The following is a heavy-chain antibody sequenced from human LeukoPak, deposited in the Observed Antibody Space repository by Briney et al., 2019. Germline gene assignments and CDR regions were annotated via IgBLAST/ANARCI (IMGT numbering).Heavy chain of an antibody. CDR3: ARETGCSSTSCYIRGGGWFDP. CDR1: GGTFSSYA. J-gene: IGHJ5*02. V-gene: IGHV1-69*05. D-gene: IGHD2-2*02. Sequence: SVKVSCKASGGTFSSYAISWVRQAPGQGLEWMGRIIPIFGTANYAQKFQGRVTITTDESTSTAYMELSSLRSEDTAVYYCARETGCSSTSCYIRGGGWFDPWGQGTLVTVSS. CDR2: IIPIFGTA.